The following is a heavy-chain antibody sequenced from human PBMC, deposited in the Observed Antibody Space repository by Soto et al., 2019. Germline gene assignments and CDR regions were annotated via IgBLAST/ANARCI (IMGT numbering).Heavy chain of an antibody. CDR3: ARKWGTYSSASLDY. V-gene: IGHV3-30*04. CDR1: GFSFTHYT. CDR2: MSYDGTNE. D-gene: IGHD6-19*01. J-gene: IGHJ4*02. Sequence: GGSLRLSCAASGFSFTHYTINWVRQAPGKGLEWVAVMSYDGTNEYYADSVKGRFTISRDNSKSTVYLQMNSLTPEDTALYYCARKWGTYSSASLDYWGLGTLVTVSS.